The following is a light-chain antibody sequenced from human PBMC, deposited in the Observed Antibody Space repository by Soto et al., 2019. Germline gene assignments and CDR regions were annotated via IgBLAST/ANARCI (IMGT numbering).Light chain of an antibody. CDR3: QQSYSAPPHT. J-gene: IGKJ4*01. CDR1: QSISSY. V-gene: IGKV1-39*01. Sequence: DSQMTQSPSSLSASVGDRVTITCRASQSISSYLNWYQQKPGKAPKLLISAASSLQSGVPSRFGGSGSGTDFTLSISSLQPEDFATYYCQQSYSAPPHTFGGGTKVEIK. CDR2: AAS.